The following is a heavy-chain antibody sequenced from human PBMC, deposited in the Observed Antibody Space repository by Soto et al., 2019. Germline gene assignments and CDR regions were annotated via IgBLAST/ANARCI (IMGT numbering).Heavy chain of an antibody. V-gene: IGHV1-69*12. CDR1: GGTFSSYA. D-gene: IGHD3-22*01. CDR3: ARDRGPSSGYYPYWFDP. CDR2: IIPIFGTA. J-gene: IGHJ5*02. Sequence: QVXLVQSGAEXKKPGSSVKVSCKASGGTFSSYAITWVRQAPGQGLEWMGGIIPIFGTANYAQKFQGRVTITADESTSTAYMELSSLRSEDMAVYYCARDRGPSSGYYPYWFDPWGQGTLVTVSS.